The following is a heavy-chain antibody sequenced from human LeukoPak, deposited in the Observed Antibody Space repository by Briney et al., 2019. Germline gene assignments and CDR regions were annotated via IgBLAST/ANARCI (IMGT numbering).Heavy chain of an antibody. D-gene: IGHD6-19*01. CDR2: ISWNSGSI. J-gene: IGHJ4*02. CDR3: AKSPETSGWSRFDY. CDR1: GFTFDDYA. V-gene: IGHV3-9*01. Sequence: GESLRLSCAASGFTFDDYAMHWVRQAPGKGLEWVSYISWNSGSIVYADSVKGRFTISRDNVKNSLYLQMNSLRPEGTALYYCAKSPETSGWSRFDYWGQGILVTVSS.